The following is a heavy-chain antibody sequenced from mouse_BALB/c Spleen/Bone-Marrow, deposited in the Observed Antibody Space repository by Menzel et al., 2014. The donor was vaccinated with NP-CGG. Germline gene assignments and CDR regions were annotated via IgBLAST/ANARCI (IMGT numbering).Heavy chain of an antibody. CDR1: GYTFTDNW. Sequence: VQLQQSGAELGMPGASVKMPCKASGYTFTDNWIYWVKQRPGQGLEWIGAIDTSDSYTNFNQKFMGKASLTVDASSSTAYMQVSSLTSDDSAVYYCARGGHDFSLDYWGQGTSVTVSS. CDR2: IDTSDSYT. D-gene: IGHD2-4*01. CDR3: ARGGHDFSLDY. V-gene: IGHV1-69*01. J-gene: IGHJ4*01.